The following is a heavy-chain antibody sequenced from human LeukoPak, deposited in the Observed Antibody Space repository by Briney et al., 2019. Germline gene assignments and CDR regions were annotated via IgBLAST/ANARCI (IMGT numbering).Heavy chain of an antibody. CDR2: VKSKTDGGTT. J-gene: IGHJ4*02. CDR3: TTGYGSGNACDY. CDR1: GFTFTNAW. D-gene: IGHD3-10*01. V-gene: IGHV3-15*01. Sequence: PGGSLRLSRAVSGFTFTNAWMSWVRQAPGRGLEWVGLVKSKTDGGTTDYAAPVKDRFTISRDDSKNTLYLQMNSLKSDDTAVYYCTTGYGSGNACDYWGRGTLVTVSS.